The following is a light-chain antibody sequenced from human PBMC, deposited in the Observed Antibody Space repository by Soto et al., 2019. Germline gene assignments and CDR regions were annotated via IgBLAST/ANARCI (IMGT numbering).Light chain of an antibody. CDR3: QQHGSSPTWT. CDR1: QSVRGSY. Sequence: IGLTQSPGTLSVSAGERATLSCRASQSVRGSYLASYQQRPRQAPRLLIYGASTRAPGIPDRFSGSGSGTDFTPPTSRLEPQDSAAHYCQQHGSSPTWTFGQVTKVDI. V-gene: IGKV3-20*01. J-gene: IGKJ1*01. CDR2: GAS.